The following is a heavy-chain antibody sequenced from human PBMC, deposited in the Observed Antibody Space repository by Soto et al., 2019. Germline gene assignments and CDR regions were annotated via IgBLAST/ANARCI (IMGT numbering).Heavy chain of an antibody. D-gene: IGHD2-15*01. V-gene: IGHV3-53*01. Sequence: PGGSLILSCAASGFTVSGNYMNWIRQAPGKGLEWVSIIYSGSSTYYADSVKGRFTISRDNSKNTVYLQMNRLRAEDTAVYYCARALGRDKGMDVRGQGTTVTVSS. J-gene: IGHJ6*02. CDR1: GFTVSGNY. CDR2: IYSGSST. CDR3: ARALGRDKGMDV.